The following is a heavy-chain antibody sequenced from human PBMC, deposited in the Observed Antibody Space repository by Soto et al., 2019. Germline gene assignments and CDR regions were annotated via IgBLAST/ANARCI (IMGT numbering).Heavy chain of an antibody. Sequence: PGESLKISCNGSGYSFTSYLIGWVRQLPGKGLEWMGIIYPGDSDTRYSPSFQGQVTISADKSISPAYLQWSSLKASDTAMYYCARREDVVPAAIDAFDIWGQGTMVTVSS. D-gene: IGHD2-2*02. J-gene: IGHJ3*02. V-gene: IGHV5-51*01. CDR3: ARREDVVPAAIDAFDI. CDR2: IYPGDSDT. CDR1: GYSFTSYL.